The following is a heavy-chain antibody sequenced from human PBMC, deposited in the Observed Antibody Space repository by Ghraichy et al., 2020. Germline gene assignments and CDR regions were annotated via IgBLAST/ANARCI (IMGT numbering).Heavy chain of an antibody. D-gene: IGHD6-6*01. CDR2: ISHSGST. V-gene: IGHV4-39*01. CDR1: GGSIISSSYY. J-gene: IGHJ4*02. Sequence: SETLSLTCTVSGGSIISSSYYWGWIRQPPGMGLEWIGSISHSGSTYYSPSLKSRVTISVDTSNNKLSLRLTSVTAADTAIYYCTRYPYSSSSGSGRRYFDYWGQGTLVTVSS. CDR3: TRYPYSSSSGSGRRYFDY.